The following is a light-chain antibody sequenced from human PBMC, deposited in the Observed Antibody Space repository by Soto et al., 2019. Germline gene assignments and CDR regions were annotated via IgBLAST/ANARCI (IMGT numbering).Light chain of an antibody. CDR1: QDINSY. CDR3: QQLHVYPST. Sequence: IQLTQSPSSLSASVGDRVTITCRPSQDINSYLAWYQQKPGKAPNLVIYAGTSLQSGVPSRFSGSGSGTEFTLTISSLQPEDFATYYCQQLHVYPSTFGGGTKVE. V-gene: IGKV1-9*01. J-gene: IGKJ4*01. CDR2: AGT.